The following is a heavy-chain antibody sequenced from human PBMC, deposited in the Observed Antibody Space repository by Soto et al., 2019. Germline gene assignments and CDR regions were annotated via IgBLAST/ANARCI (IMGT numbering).Heavy chain of an antibody. Sequence: PSETLSLTCIVSNGSISNSGSYWGWILQPPGKGLEWIGNAYQSGSTNYNPSLKSRVTISVDKSKNQFSLKLSSVTAADTAVYYCASVLYYYDSSGYYYGGLYFDYWGQGTLVTVS. CDR3: ASVLYYYDSSGYYYGGLYFDY. D-gene: IGHD3-22*01. CDR1: NGSISNSGSY. J-gene: IGHJ4*02. CDR2: AYQSGST. V-gene: IGHV4-39*07.